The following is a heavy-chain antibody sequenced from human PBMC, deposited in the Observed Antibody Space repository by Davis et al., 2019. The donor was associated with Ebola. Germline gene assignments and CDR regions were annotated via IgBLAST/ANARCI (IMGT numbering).Heavy chain of an antibody. D-gene: IGHD1-26*01. CDR3: ARDILGGSYDKLDY. V-gene: IGHV1-2*06. J-gene: IGHJ4*02. Sequence: ASVKVSCKASEYTFTGHYIHWVRQAPGQGLEWMGRINPNSGVTNYAQRFQARVVMTRDTSISTAYMELSRLRSDDTAVYYCARDILGGSYDKLDYWGQGTLVTVSS. CDR1: EYTFTGHY. CDR2: INPNSGVT.